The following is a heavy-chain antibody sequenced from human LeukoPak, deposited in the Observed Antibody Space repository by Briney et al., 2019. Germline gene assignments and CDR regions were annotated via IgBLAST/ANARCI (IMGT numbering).Heavy chain of an antibody. Sequence: SETLSLTCSVSGGSISRNYWSWIRQPPGKALEWIGYIYYSGSTNYNPSLKSRVTISVDTSKSPFSLQLSSVTAGDTAVYYCARDKAGSGGFFDYWGQGTLVTVSS. CDR2: IYYSGST. V-gene: IGHV4-59*01. J-gene: IGHJ4*02. CDR1: GGSISRNY. CDR3: ARDKAGSGGFFDY. D-gene: IGHD3-10*01.